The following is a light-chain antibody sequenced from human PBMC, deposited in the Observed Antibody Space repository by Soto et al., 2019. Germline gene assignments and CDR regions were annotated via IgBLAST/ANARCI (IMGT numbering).Light chain of an antibody. Sequence: QSVLTQPASVSGSPGQSITISCTRTSSDVGGYNYVSWYQQHPGKAPKLMIYEVNNRPSGVSTRSSGSKYGSTASLTISGLQTEDEADYYCSSYTSTSTYVFGTGTKVTVL. V-gene: IGLV2-14*01. J-gene: IGLJ1*01. CDR1: SSDVGGYNY. CDR2: EVN. CDR3: SSYTSTSTYV.